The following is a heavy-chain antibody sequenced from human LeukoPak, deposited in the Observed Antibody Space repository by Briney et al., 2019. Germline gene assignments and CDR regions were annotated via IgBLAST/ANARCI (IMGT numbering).Heavy chain of an antibody. CDR3: ARGHQTYDFWSGYPYYFDY. Sequence: GASVKVSCKASGGTFSSYAISWVRQAPGQGLEWMGGIIPIFGTANYAQKFQGRVTITTDESTSTAYMELSSLRSEDTAVYYCARGHQTYDFWSGYPYYFDYWGQGTLVTVSS. CDR2: IIPIFGTA. V-gene: IGHV1-69*05. D-gene: IGHD3-3*01. CDR1: GGTFSSYA. J-gene: IGHJ4*02.